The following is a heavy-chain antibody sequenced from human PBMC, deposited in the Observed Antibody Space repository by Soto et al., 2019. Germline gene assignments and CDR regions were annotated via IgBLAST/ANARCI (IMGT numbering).Heavy chain of an antibody. CDR1: GYTFTSYG. CDR2: ISAYNGNT. V-gene: IGHV1-18*01. J-gene: IGHJ5*02. CDR3: ARRYYYGSGITNNWFDP. D-gene: IGHD3-10*01. Sequence: GASVKVSCKASGYTFTSYGISWVRQAPGQGLEWMGWISAYNGNTNYAQKLQGRVTMTTDTSTSTAYMELRSLRSDDTAVYYCARRYYYGSGITNNWFDPWGQGTLVTVS.